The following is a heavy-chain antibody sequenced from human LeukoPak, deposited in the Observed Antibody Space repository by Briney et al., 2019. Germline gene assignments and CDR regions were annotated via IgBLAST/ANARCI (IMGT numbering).Heavy chain of an antibody. Sequence: SETLSLTCTVSGGSITSSPYHWAWIRQPPGRGPEWIGIVSHSGATQYNPSLTSRVTVSLDTSKNQFSLSLNSVTAADTAVFYCARSMVTTDRNFDHWGQGTLVTVSS. D-gene: IGHD2-21*02. J-gene: IGHJ4*01. V-gene: IGHV4-39*07. CDR3: ARSMVTTDRNFDH. CDR1: GGSITSSPYH. CDR2: VSHSGAT.